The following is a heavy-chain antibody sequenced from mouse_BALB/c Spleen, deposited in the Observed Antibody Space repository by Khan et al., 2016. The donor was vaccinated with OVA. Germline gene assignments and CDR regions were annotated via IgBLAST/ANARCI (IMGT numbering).Heavy chain of an antibody. CDR2: ISYGGST. J-gene: IGHJ4*01. D-gene: IGHD1-1*01. Sequence: EVQLQESGPGLVKPSQSLSITCTVTGYSITSDYACDWIRQFPGNKLEWMGYISYGGSTSYNPSLKSRISITRDTSKNQFFLQLNSVTTEDTATXSSASKDYYGYAMDYWGQGNSVTVSS. CDR1: GYSITSDYA. CDR3: ASKDYYGYAMDY. V-gene: IGHV3-2*02.